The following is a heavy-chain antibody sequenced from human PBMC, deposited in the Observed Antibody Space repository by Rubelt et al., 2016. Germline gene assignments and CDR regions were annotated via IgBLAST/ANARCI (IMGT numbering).Heavy chain of an antibody. J-gene: IGHJ2*01. CDR2: INAGNGNT. V-gene: IGHV1-3*01. Sequence: QVQLVQSGAEVKKPGASVKVSCKASGYTFTSYAMHWVRQAPGQRLEWMGWINAGNGNTKYSQKFQGRFTITMDTSASTAYMELSSLRSEDTAVYYCARSKDTAMVTDADWYFDLWGRGTLVTVSS. CDR1: GYTFTSYA. D-gene: IGHD5-18*01. CDR3: ARSKDTAMVTDADWYFDL.